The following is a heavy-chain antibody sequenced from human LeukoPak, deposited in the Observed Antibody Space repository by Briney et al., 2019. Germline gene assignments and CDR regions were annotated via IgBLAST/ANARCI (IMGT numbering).Heavy chain of an antibody. CDR1: GFTFSDYY. CDR2: ISSSGSTI. CDR3: VRRGLIETEYLER. Sequence: GGSLRLSCAASGFTFSDYYMSWIRQAPGKGLEWVSYISSSGSTIYYTDSVKGRFTISRDNAKNPLYLQMNSLRAEDTAVYYCVRRGLIETEYLERWGQGILVIVSS. D-gene: IGHD3-10*01. V-gene: IGHV3-11*04. J-gene: IGHJ1*01.